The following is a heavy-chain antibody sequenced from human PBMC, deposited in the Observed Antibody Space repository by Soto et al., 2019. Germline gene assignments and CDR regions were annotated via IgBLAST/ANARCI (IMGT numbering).Heavy chain of an antibody. CDR2: IYYSGST. CDR3: ASHMGYSGYGKDLSDP. D-gene: IGHD5-12*01. Sequence: SESLALTCTVSGGCISSYYWRWIRQPPGKGLEWIGYIYYSGSTNYNPSLKSRVTISVDTSKNQFSLKLSSVTAADTAVYYCASHMGYSGYGKDLSDPWGQGTLVTVSS. V-gene: IGHV4-59*08. J-gene: IGHJ5*02. CDR1: GGCISSYY.